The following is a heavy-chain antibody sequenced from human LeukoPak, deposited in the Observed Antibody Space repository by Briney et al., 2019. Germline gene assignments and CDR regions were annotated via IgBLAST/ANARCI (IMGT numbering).Heavy chain of an antibody. CDR3: ARHSSGYYYYYYGMDV. J-gene: IGHJ6*02. D-gene: IGHD3-22*01. Sequence: TPSETLSLTCTVSGGSISSYYWSWNRQPPGKGLEWIGYIYYSGSTNYNPSLKSRVTISVDTSKNQFSLKLSSVTAADTAVYYCARHSSGYYYYYYGMDVWGQGATVTVSS. V-gene: IGHV4-59*08. CDR2: IYYSGST. CDR1: GGSISSYY.